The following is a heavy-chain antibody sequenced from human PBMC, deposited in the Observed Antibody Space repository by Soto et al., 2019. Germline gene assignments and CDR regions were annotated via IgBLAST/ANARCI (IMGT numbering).Heavy chain of an antibody. D-gene: IGHD6-13*01. CDR3: ARIYLIAAAEGDFGWFDP. CDR2: ISSSGSTI. Sequence: QVQLVESGGGLVKPGGSLILSCAASGFTFSDYYMSWIRQAQGKGLEWVSYISSSGSTIDYADSVKGRFTISRDNAKNSLYMQMNSLRAEDTAVYYCARIYLIAAAEGDFGWFDPWGQGTLVTVSS. CDR1: GFTFSDYY. J-gene: IGHJ5*02. V-gene: IGHV3-11*01.